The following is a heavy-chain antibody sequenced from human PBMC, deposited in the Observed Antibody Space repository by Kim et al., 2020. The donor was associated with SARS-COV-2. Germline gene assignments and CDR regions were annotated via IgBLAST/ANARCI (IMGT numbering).Heavy chain of an antibody. V-gene: IGHV4-39*01. CDR2: VYHSGST. J-gene: IGHJ4*02. D-gene: IGHD3-22*01. CDR1: GGSISSSFNY. CDR3: ARLPHDSSGYVDS. Sequence: SETLSLTCTVSGGSISSSFNYWGWIRQPPGKGLEWIGSVYHSGSTHDSRSLKSRVTVSVDTSKNEFYLKVTSVTAADTAVYFCARLPHDSSGYVDSWGPGILVTVSS.